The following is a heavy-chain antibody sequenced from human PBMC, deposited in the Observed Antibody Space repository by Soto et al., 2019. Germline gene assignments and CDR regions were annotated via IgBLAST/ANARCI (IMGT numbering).Heavy chain of an antibody. CDR1: GFTFSSYA. CDR2: ISYDGSNK. CDR3: ARDGGIAVPRAD. V-gene: IGHV3-30-3*01. Sequence: QVQLVESGGGVVQPGRSLRLSCAASGFTFSSYAMHWVRQAPGKGLEWVAVISYDGSNKYYADSVKGRFTISRDNSKNPLYLQMNSLRAEDTAVYYCARDGGIAVPRADWGQGTLVTVSS. J-gene: IGHJ4*02. D-gene: IGHD6-19*01.